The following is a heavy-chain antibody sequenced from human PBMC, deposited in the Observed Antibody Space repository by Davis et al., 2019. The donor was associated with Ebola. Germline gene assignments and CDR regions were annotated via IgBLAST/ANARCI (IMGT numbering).Heavy chain of an antibody. V-gene: IGHV1-18*04. CDR1: GYTFTNYG. CDR3: ARAFGLAPPGDY. CDR2: INPHNGNT. D-gene: IGHD3-16*01. J-gene: IGHJ4*02. Sequence: AASVKVSCKASGYTFTNYGITWVRQAPGQGLEWMGWINPHNGNTNYAQNVQGRVTMTTDTSTSTAYMELRSLRSDDTAVYYCARAFGLAPPGDYWGQGTLVTVSS.